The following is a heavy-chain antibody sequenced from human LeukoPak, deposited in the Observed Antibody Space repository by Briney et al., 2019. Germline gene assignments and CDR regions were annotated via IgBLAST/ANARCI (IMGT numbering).Heavy chain of an antibody. CDR2: ISGSGGST. V-gene: IGHV3-23*01. Sequence: PGGSLRLSCAAAGFTFSSYAMSWVRQAPGKGLEWVSAISGSGGSTYYADSVKGRFTISRDNSKNTLYLQMNSLRAEDTAVYYCAKNSGNYPWGGYDAFDIWGQGTMVTVSS. D-gene: IGHD1-26*01. J-gene: IGHJ3*02. CDR3: AKNSGNYPWGGYDAFDI. CDR1: GFTFSSYA.